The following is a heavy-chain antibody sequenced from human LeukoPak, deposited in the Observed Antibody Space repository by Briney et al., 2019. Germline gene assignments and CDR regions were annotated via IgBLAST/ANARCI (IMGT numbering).Heavy chain of an antibody. V-gene: IGHV3-74*01. J-gene: IGHJ6*02. Sequence: GGSLRLSCAASGFTFSSYWMHWVRHAPGKGLVWGSRINRDGSSTSHADSVKGRFNISRDNAKNTLYLQMNSLRAEDTAVYYCARDREGGMDVWGQGTTVTVSS. CDR2: INRDGSST. CDR3: ARDREGGMDV. CDR1: GFTFSSYW.